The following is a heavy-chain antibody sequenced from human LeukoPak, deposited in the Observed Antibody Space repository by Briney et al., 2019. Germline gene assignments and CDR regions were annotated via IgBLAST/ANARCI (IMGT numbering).Heavy chain of an antibody. D-gene: IGHD2-2*01. V-gene: IGHV3-23*01. Sequence: AGGSLRLSCAASGFTFSTFAMSWVRQAPRKGLEWVSAISGGGSSTYYADSVKGRFTISRDNAKNSLYLQMNSLRAEDTAVYYCARGHYQLSWGQGILVTVSS. J-gene: IGHJ5*02. CDR1: GFTFSTFA. CDR3: ARGHYQLS. CDR2: ISGGGSST.